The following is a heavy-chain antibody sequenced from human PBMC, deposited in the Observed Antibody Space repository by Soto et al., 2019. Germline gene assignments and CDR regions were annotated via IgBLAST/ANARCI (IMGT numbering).Heavy chain of an antibody. J-gene: IGHJ4*02. Sequence: SVKVSCKASGGTFSSYAISWVRQAPGQGLEWMGGIIPIFGTANYAQKFQGRVTITAGKSTSTAYMELSSLRSEDTAVYYCASTKTIQLWNTFDYWGQGNLVTVFS. V-gene: IGHV1-69*06. CDR3: ASTKTIQLWNTFDY. CDR2: IIPIFGTA. CDR1: GGTFSSYA. D-gene: IGHD5-18*01.